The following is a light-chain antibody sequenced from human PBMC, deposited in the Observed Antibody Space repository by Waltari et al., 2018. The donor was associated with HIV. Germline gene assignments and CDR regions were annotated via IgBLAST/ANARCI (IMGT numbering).Light chain of an antibody. V-gene: IGKV1-17*01. CDR3: LQHNDYPRT. CDR2: AAS. J-gene: IGKJ2*01. Sequence: DIQMTQSPSSLSASVGDRVAITCRASQAIRNALGWYQQKPGEAPKRLIYAASTLQNGVSSRFSGSGSGTEFTLTITSLQPEDAATYYCLQHNDYPRTFGQGTKVEIK. CDR1: QAIRNA.